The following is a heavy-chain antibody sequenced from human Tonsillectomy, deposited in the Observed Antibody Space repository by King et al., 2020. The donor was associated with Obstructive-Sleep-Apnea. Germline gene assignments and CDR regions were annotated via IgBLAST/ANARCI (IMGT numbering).Heavy chain of an antibody. CDR2: ISYDGSNK. J-gene: IGHJ6*02. D-gene: IGHD5-18*01. CDR3: AKERGTSSLGLEALGSARYPMDV. Sequence: VKLVESGGGVVQPGRSLRLSCAASGFTFRSYGIHWVRQAPGKGLEWVAFISYDGSNKYYADSVKGRITISRDNSKNTVYLKMNSLRAEDTAVYYCAKERGTSSLGLEALGSARYPMDVWGQGTTVTVSS. CDR1: GFTFRSYG. V-gene: IGHV3-30*18.